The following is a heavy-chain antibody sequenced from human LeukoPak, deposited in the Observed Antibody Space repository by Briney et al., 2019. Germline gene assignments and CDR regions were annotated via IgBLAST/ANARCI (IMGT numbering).Heavy chain of an antibody. J-gene: IGHJ6*02. CDR1: GFTFSSYS. Sequence: GGSLRLSCAASGFTFSSYSMNWVRQAPGKGLEWVSSISSSSSYIYYADSVKGRFTISRDNAKNSLYLQMNSLRAEDTAVYYRARDLGYCSSTSCYYYGMDVWGQGTTVTVSS. D-gene: IGHD2-2*01. CDR2: ISSSSSYI. V-gene: IGHV3-21*01. CDR3: ARDLGYCSSTSCYYYGMDV.